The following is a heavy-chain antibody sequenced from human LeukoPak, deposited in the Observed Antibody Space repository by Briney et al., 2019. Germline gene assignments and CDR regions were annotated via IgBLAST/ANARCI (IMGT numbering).Heavy chain of an antibody. V-gene: IGHV3-53*01. CDR3: ARLLYYYDSSIYQRYFDY. CDR1: GFTVSSNY. Sequence: GGSLRLSCAASGFTVSSNYMNCVRQAPGKGLEWVSIIYSGGNTYYADSVKGRFTISRDNSQNTLYLQMNSLRPEDTAVYYCARLLYYYDSSIYQRYFDYWGQGTLVTVSS. CDR2: IYSGGNT. J-gene: IGHJ4*02. D-gene: IGHD3-22*01.